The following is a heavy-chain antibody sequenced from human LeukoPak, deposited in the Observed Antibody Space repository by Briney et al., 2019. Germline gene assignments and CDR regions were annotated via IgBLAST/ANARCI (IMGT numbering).Heavy chain of an antibody. V-gene: IGHV1-58*02. CDR3: AAGVGYSSGWTPFDY. CDR2: IVLVSGNT. D-gene: IGHD6-19*01. CDR1: GFTFIHSA. Sequence: SVNVSCKASGFTFIHSAIQWVRQARGQRLEWIGWIVLVSGNTNYAQKFQERVTITRDISPSTAYMELSSLRSEDPAVYYCAAGVGYSSGWTPFDYWGQGTQVTVSS. J-gene: IGHJ4*02.